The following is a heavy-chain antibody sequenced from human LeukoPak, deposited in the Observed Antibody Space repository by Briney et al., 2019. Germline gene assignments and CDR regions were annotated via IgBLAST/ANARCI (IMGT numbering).Heavy chain of an antibody. D-gene: IGHD5-18*01. Sequence: GGSPRLSCTTSGFTFSTCGMAWVRQAPGKGPEWVSSISGSGANTNYADSVKGRLTISRDSSNNTLYLHMDRLRVDDTAVYFCAKRGGYDYGSHFDHWGKGALVTVSA. CDR3: AKRGGYDYGSHFDH. CDR2: ISGSGANT. V-gene: IGHV3-23*01. CDR1: GFTFSTCG. J-gene: IGHJ4*02.